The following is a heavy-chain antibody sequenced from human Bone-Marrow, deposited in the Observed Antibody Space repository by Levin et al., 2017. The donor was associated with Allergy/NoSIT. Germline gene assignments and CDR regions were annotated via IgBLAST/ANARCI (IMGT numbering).Heavy chain of an antibody. CDR3: ARPSYSSGWVYFQH. D-gene: IGHD6-19*01. CDR2: IYYSGST. V-gene: IGHV4-39*01. J-gene: IGHJ1*01. CDR1: GGSISSSSYY. Sequence: PGGSLRLSCTVSGGSISSSSYYWGWIRQPPGKGLEWIGSIYYSGSTYYNPSLKSRVTISVDTSKNQFSLKLSSVTAADTAVYYCARPSYSSGWVYFQHWGQGTLVTVSS.